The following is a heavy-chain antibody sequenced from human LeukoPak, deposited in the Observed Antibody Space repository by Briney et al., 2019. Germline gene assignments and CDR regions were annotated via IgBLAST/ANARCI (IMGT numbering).Heavy chain of an antibody. Sequence: SETLSLTCTVSGDSINSYYWSWIRQPPGKGLEWIGYIYYSGGTKYNPSLKSRVIMLMDTSKNQFSLRVCPVTAADTAVYYCARGLYSSTWPDIWGQGTLVTVSS. D-gene: IGHD6-13*01. J-gene: IGHJ4*02. CDR2: IYYSGGT. CDR3: ARGLYSSTWPDI. CDR1: GDSINSYY. V-gene: IGHV4-59*08.